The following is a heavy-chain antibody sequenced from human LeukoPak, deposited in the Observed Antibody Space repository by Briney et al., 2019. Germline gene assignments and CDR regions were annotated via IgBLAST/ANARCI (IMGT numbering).Heavy chain of an antibody. CDR3: ATAPPSSKGVDY. J-gene: IGHJ4*02. V-gene: IGHV1-69*13. CDR2: IIPIFGTA. CDR1: GGTFSSYA. Sequence: SVKVSCKASGGTFSSYAISWVRQAPGQGLEWMGGIIPIFGTANYAQKFQGRVTITADESTSTAYMELSSLRSEDTAVYYCATAPPSSKGVDYWGQGTLATVSS. D-gene: IGHD6-13*01.